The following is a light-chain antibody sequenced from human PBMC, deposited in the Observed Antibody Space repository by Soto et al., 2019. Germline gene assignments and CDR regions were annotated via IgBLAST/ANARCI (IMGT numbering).Light chain of an antibody. V-gene: IGKV1-9*01. CDR3: QHFGGSPPKYT. CDR2: AAS. J-gene: IGKJ2*01. CDR1: QGISSY. Sequence: DIQLTQSPSFLSASVGDRVTITCRASQGISSYLAWYQQKPGKAPKLLIYAASTLQSGVPSRFSGSGSGTEFTLTISRVEPEDFAVYYCQHFGGSPPKYTFGQGTKLEI.